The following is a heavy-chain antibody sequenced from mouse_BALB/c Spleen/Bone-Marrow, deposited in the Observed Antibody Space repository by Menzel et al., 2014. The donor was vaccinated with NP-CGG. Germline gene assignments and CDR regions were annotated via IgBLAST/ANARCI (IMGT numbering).Heavy chain of an antibody. J-gene: IGHJ3*01. CDR3: ASYGNYGWFAY. CDR2: IDPYNGGT. Sequence: EVQLQQSGPELVKPGASVKVSCEASGYAFTSYNMYWVKQSHGKSLEWIGYIDPYNGGTNYYQKFKGKATLTVDKSSSTAYMHLNSLTSEDSAVYYCASYGNYGWFAYWGQGTLVTVSA. CDR1: GYAFTSYN. V-gene: IGHV1S135*01. D-gene: IGHD2-1*01.